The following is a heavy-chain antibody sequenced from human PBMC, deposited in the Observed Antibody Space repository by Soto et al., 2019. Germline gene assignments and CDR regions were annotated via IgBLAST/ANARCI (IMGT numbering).Heavy chain of an antibody. CDR3: XXXXFDGYVYYGMDV. D-gene: IGHD3-22*01. CDR2: INIDGTST. J-gene: IGHJ6*02. CDR1: GFTFSSYW. Sequence: EVQLVESGGGLVQPGGSLRLSCAASGFTFSSYWMHWVRQVSGKGLVWVSRINIDGTSTSYADSVKGRFTISRDNAKXXXXXXXXXXXXXXXXXXXXXXXXFDGYVYYGMDVWGHGTTVTVSS. V-gene: IGHV3-74*01.